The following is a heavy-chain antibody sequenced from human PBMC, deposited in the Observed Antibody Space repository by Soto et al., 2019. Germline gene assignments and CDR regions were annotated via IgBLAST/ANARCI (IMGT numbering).Heavy chain of an antibody. CDR2: IYPGDSDT. CDR1: WYNFISYC. Sequence: GESMSNSWKGSWYNFISYCIGWVSQMPGKGLEWMGIIYPGDSDTRYSPSFQGQVTISADKSISTAYLQWSSLKASDTAMYYCASHSGTNNWFDPWGQGTLVTVSS. J-gene: IGHJ5*02. V-gene: IGHV5-51*01. CDR3: ASHSGTNNWFDP.